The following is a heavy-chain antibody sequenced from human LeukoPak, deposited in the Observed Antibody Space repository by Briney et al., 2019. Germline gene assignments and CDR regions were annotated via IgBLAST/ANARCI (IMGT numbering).Heavy chain of an antibody. Sequence: GRSLRLSCAASGFTFSSYAMHWVRQAPGKGLEWVAVISYDGGNKYYADSVKGRFTISRDNSKNTLYLQMNSLRAEDTAVYYCARSRAVEAAFDIWGQGTMVTVSS. V-gene: IGHV3-30-3*01. D-gene: IGHD6-19*01. CDR1: GFTFSSYA. CDR3: ARSRAVEAAFDI. J-gene: IGHJ3*02. CDR2: ISYDGGNK.